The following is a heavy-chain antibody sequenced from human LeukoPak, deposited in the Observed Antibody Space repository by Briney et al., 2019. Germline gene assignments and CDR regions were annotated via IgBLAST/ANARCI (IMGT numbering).Heavy chain of an antibody. CDR2: IKTDGSTT. CDR3: ARGGSDTAMAHDY. V-gene: IGHV3-74*01. Sequence: GGSLRLSCAVSGFTFSSYWMHWVRQAPGKGLVWVSHIKTDGSTTAYADSVKGRFTISRDDAKNTLYLQVNSLRAEDTAVYFCARGGSDTAMAHDYWGQGTLVTVSS. D-gene: IGHD5-18*01. CDR1: GFTFSSYW. J-gene: IGHJ4*02.